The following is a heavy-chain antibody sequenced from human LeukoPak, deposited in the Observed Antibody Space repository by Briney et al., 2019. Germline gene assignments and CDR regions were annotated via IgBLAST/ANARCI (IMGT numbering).Heavy chain of an antibody. CDR3: ARDRSGPFDY. J-gene: IGHJ4*02. CDR2: INGDGSST. D-gene: IGHD2-15*01. Sequence: GGPLRLSCAASGFTFSSYWIHWVRQAPGKGLVWVSRINGDGSSTGYADSVKGRFTISRDNAKNTLYLQMNSLRAEDTAVYYCARDRSGPFDYWGQGTPVTVSS. CDR1: GFTFSSYW. V-gene: IGHV3-74*01.